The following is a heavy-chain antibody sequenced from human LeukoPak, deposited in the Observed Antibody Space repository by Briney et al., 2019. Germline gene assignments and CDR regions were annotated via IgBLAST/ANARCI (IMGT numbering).Heavy chain of an antibody. D-gene: IGHD1-26*01. Sequence: GGSLRLSCAASGFTFSSYSMNWVRQAPGKGLEWVSSISSSSSYIYYADSVKGRFTISRDNAKNSLYLQMNSLGAEDTAVYYCARERDTSGLHFDYWGQGALVTVSS. J-gene: IGHJ4*02. CDR3: ARERDTSGLHFDY. CDR2: ISSSSSYI. V-gene: IGHV3-21*01. CDR1: GFTFSSYS.